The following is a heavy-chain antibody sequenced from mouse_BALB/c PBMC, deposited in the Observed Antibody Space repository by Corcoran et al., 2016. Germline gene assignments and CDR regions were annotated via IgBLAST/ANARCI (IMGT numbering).Heavy chain of an antibody. D-gene: IGHD2-1*01. Sequence: QVQLQQSGAELMKPGASVKISCKATGYTFSSYWIEWVKQRPGHGLEWIGEILPGSGSTNYNEKFKGKATFTADTSSNTAYMQLSSLTSEDSVVYYCARRVYYGKPLYAMDYWGQGTSVTVSS. V-gene: IGHV1-9*01. J-gene: IGHJ4*01. CDR2: ILPGSGST. CDR3: ARRVYYGKPLYAMDY. CDR1: GYTFSSYW.